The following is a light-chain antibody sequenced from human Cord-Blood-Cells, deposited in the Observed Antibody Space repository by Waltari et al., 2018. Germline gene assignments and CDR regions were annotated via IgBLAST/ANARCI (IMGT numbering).Light chain of an antibody. CDR3: QQYNSYSYS. CDR2: KAS. Sequence: DIQMPQSPSTLSASVGDRVTITCRASQSISSWLAWYQQKPGKAPKLLIYKASSLESGVPSRFSGSGSETEFTLTISSLQPDDFATYYCQQYNSYSYSFGQGTKLEIK. J-gene: IGKJ2*03. CDR1: QSISSW. V-gene: IGKV1-5*03.